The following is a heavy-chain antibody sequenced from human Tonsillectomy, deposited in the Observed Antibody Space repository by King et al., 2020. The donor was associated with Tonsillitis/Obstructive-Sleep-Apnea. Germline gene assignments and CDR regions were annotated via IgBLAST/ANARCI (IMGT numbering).Heavy chain of an antibody. CDR1: GFTFSSYW. CDR2: IKQDGSGK. D-gene: IGHD1-26*01. Sequence: VQLVESGGGLVQPGGSLRLSCAASGFTFSSYWMSWVRQAPGKGLEWVANIKQDGSGKYYVDSVKGRFTISRYNAKNSLYLQMNSLRAEDTAVYYCARARGSYSLDYWGQGTLVTVSS. V-gene: IGHV3-7*04. J-gene: IGHJ4*02. CDR3: ARARGSYSLDY.